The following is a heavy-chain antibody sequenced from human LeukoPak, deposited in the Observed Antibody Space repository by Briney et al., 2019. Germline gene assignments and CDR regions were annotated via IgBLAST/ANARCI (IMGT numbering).Heavy chain of an antibody. J-gene: IGHJ3*02. CDR3: VKGKDLYGALDI. Sequence: PGGSLRLSCAASGFTFSSYWMIWVRQTPEKGLEWVASVKQDGSQKYYVDSVKGRFTISRDNARNSLYLQMNNLRAEDTAVYYCVKGKDLYGALDIWGQGTMVTVSS. CDR2: VKQDGSQK. D-gene: IGHD3-16*01. V-gene: IGHV3-7*01. CDR1: GFTFSSYW.